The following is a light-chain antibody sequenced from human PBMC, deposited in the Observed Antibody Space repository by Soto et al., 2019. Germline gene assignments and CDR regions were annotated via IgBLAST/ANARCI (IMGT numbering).Light chain of an antibody. CDR2: GNS. Sequence: QSVLTQPPSASGTPGQRVTISCSGSSSNIGSHYVYWYQQLPGTAPKLLIYGNSQRPSGVPDRFSGSKSGTSASLAISALRSEDEADYYCAAWDDSLSGPVFGGGTKLTVL. CDR3: AAWDDSLSGPV. J-gene: IGLJ3*02. CDR1: SSNIGSHY. V-gene: IGLV1-47*01.